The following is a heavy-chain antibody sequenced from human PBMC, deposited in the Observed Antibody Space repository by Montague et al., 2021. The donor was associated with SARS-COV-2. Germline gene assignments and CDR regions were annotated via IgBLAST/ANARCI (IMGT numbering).Heavy chain of an antibody. CDR3: ARQNWNDGGDY. J-gene: IGHJ4*02. CDR1: GFAFSNYA. Sequence: SLRLSYAASGFAFSNYAMSWVRQAPGKGLEWVSAITGSGSNTYYADSMKGRFTIFRDNSRSTLYLQINSLRAEDTAVYYCARQNWNDGGDYWGQGTLVTVSS. CDR2: ITGSGSNT. V-gene: IGHV3-23*01. D-gene: IGHD1-1*01.